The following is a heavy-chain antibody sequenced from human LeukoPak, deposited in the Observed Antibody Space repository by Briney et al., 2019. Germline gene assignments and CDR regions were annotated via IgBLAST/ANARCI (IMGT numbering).Heavy chain of an antibody. D-gene: IGHD6-19*01. Sequence: ASVKVSCKASGYTFTGYYMHWVRQAPGQGLEWMGWINPNSGGTNYAQKFQGRVPMTRDTSISTAYMELSRLRSDDTAVYYCARVGWLVQGYGMDVWGQGTTVTVSS. J-gene: IGHJ6*02. V-gene: IGHV1-2*02. CDR2: INPNSGGT. CDR3: ARVGWLVQGYGMDV. CDR1: GYTFTGYY.